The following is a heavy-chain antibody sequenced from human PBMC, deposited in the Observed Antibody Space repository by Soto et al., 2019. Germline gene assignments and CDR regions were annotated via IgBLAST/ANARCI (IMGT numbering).Heavy chain of an antibody. Sequence: ASVKVSCKASGYTFTSYSMHWVRQAPGQRLEWMGWINAGNGNTKYSQKFQGRVTITGDTSASTAYMELSSLRSEDTAVYYCARGGSGYSAKNLWNPMDVWGQGTTVTVSS. CDR2: INAGNGNT. CDR1: GYTFTSYS. V-gene: IGHV1-3*01. CDR3: ARGGSGYSAKNLWNPMDV. J-gene: IGHJ6*02. D-gene: IGHD5-18*01.